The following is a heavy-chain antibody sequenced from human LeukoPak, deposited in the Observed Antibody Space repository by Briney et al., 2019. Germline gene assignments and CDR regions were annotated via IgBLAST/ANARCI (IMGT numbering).Heavy chain of an antibody. CDR1: GYTFTSYD. CDR2: MNPNSGNT. J-gene: IGHJ4*02. CDR3: ARDSARVYYYDSSGYGVDY. D-gene: IGHD3-22*01. V-gene: IGHV1-8*01. Sequence: ASVKVSCKASGYTFTSYDINWVRQATGQGLEWMGWMNPNSGNTGYAQKFQGRVTITADESTSTAYMELSSLRSEDTAVYYCARDSARVYYYDSSGYGVDYWGQGTLVTVSS.